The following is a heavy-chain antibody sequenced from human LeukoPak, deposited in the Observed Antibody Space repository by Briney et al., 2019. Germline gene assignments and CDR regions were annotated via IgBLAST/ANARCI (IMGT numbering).Heavy chain of an antibody. J-gene: IGHJ5*02. V-gene: IGHV4-31*03. CDR2: IYYSGST. Sequence: PSQTLSLTCTVSGGSITTSNYYWSWIRQHPGKGLEWIGYIYYSGSTDYNPSLKSRLTISADTSKSQFSLRLTSVTPADTAIYYCARGRKYCSGGGCYANWFDPWGQGTLVTVSS. D-gene: IGHD2-15*01. CDR1: GGSITTSNYY. CDR3: ARGRKYCSGGGCYANWFDP.